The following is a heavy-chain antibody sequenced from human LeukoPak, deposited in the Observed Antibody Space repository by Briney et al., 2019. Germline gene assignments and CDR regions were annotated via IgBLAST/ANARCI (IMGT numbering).Heavy chain of an antibody. CDR2: IYYSGST. J-gene: IGHJ6*02. Sequence: SETLSLTCTVSGGSISSYYWSWIRQPPGKGLEYIGYIYYSGSTNYNPSLKSRVTISVDTSKNQFSLKLSSVTAADTAVYYCASAEATYCGGDCLIVSSGMDVWGQGTTVTVSS. CDR1: GGSISSYY. V-gene: IGHV4-59*08. CDR3: ASAEATYCGGDCLIVSSGMDV. D-gene: IGHD2-21*02.